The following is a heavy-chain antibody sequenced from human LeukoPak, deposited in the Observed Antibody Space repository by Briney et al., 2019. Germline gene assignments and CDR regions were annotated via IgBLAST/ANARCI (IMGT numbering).Heavy chain of an antibody. V-gene: IGHV3-23*01. CDR2: ISGSDGST. D-gene: IGHD4-17*01. Sequence: GGSLRLSCAASGFTFSSYAMSWVRQAPGKGLEWVSGISGSDGSTNYADSVRGRFTISRENSKNTLYLQMNSLRAEDTAVYYCAKQTNYGDYVPLDYWGQGTLVTVSS. CDR1: GFTFSSYA. CDR3: AKQTNYGDYVPLDY. J-gene: IGHJ4*02.